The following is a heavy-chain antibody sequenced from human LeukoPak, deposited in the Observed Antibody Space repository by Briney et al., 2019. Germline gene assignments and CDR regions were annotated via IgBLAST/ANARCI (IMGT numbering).Heavy chain of an antibody. V-gene: IGHV3-30*18. CDR2: ISYDGSNK. CDR3: AKDGSSGWSRMGSGIWYFDY. J-gene: IGHJ4*02. Sequence: GGSLRLSCAASGFTFSSYGMHWVRQAPGKGLDWVAVISYDGSNKYYADSVKGRFTISRDNSKNTLYLQMNSLRAEDTAVYYCAKDGSSGWSRMGSGIWYFDYWGQGTLVTVSS. CDR1: GFTFSSYG. D-gene: IGHD6-19*01.